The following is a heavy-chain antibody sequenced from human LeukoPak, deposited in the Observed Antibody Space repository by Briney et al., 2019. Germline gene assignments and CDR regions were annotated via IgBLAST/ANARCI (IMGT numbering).Heavy chain of an antibody. Sequence: QPGGSLRLSCAASGFTVNSNYMSWVRQAPGKGLEWVSLIYTGGSTYYADSVRGRFTISRDNSKNTLYLQMNSLRPEDTAIYYCARGFGKAAADVFGGYTMGVWGQGTTVTVSS. J-gene: IGHJ6*02. D-gene: IGHD6-13*01. V-gene: IGHV3-66*02. CDR1: GFTVNSNY. CDR2: IYTGGST. CDR3: ARGFGKAAADVFGGYTMGV.